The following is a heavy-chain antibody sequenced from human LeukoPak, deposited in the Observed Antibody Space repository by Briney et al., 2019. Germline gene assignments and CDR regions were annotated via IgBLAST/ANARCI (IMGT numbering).Heavy chain of an antibody. D-gene: IGHD7-27*01. CDR2: IYSGGST. CDR1: GFTVSSNY. J-gene: IGHJ4*02. Sequence: GGSLRLSCAASGFTVSSNYMSWVRQAPGKGLEWASVIYSGGSTYYADSVKGRFTISRDNSKNTLYLQMNSLRAEDTAVYKCVKGGANWALPSDDWGQGTLVTVSS. CDR3: VKGGANWALPSDD. V-gene: IGHV3-53*01.